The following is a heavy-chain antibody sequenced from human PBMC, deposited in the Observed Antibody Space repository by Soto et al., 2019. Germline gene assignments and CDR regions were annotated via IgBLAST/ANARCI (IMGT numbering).Heavy chain of an antibody. D-gene: IGHD1-1*01. J-gene: IGHJ5*02. CDR2: ISSSGYSP. CDR3: VRNTIPHPHH. Sequence: EVQLLESGGGLVQPGGSLRLSCAASGFTFSNYAMSWVRQAPGKGLEWVSAISSSGYSPYYADSVKGRFTVSRDNSKITLYLQMNSLRDEDTAIYYCVRNTIPHPHHWGQGTLVTVSS. CDR1: GFTFSNYA. V-gene: IGHV3-23*01.